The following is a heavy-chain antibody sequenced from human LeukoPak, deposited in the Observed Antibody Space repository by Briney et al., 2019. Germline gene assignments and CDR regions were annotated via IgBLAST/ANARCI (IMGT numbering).Heavy chain of an antibody. J-gene: IGHJ4*02. CDR2: IYYSGST. Sequence: PSETLSLTCTVSGGSISSGGYYWSWIRQHPGKGLEWIGYIYYSGSTYYNPSLKSRVTIPVDTSKNQFSLKLSSVTAADTAVYYCARHDYGGKDDYFDYWGQGTLVTVSS. V-gene: IGHV4-31*03. D-gene: IGHD4-17*01. CDR1: GGSISSGGYY. CDR3: ARHDYGGKDDYFDY.